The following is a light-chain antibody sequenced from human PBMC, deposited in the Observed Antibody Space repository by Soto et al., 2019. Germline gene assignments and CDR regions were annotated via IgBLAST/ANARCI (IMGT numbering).Light chain of an antibody. CDR2: ANS. CDR3: QSYDSSLSGVV. V-gene: IGLV1-40*01. CDR1: SSNIGAGYD. J-gene: IGLJ2*01. Sequence: QSVLTQPPSVSGASGQRVTISCTGSSSNIGAGYDVHWYQQFPGTAPKLLISANSNRPSGVPDRFSGSKSGTSASLAITGLQAEDEADYYCQSYDSSLSGVVFGGGTKVTVL.